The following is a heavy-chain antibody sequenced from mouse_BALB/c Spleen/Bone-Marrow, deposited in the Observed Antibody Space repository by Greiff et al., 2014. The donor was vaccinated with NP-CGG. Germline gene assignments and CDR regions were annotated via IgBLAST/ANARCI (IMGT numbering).Heavy chain of an antibody. Sequence: DVQLQESGAELVKPGASVKLSCTASGFNIKDTYMHWVKQRPEQGLEWIGRIDPANGNTKYDPKFQGKATITADTSSNTAYQQLSSLTSEDTAVYYCALYYYGSSGFAYWGQGTLVTVSA. V-gene: IGHV14-3*02. D-gene: IGHD1-1*01. J-gene: IGHJ3*01. CDR2: IDPANGNT. CDR1: GFNIKDTY. CDR3: ALYYYGSSGFAY.